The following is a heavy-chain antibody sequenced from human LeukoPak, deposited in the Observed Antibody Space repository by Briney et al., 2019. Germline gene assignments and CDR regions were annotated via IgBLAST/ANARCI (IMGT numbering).Heavy chain of an antibody. Sequence: GGSLRLSCAASGFTFSSYWMSWVRQAPGKGLEWVANIKQDGSEKYYVDSVKGRFTISRDNAKNSLYLQMNSLRAEDTAVYYCARDLRITIFGVVIIYDYWGQGTLATVSS. CDR3: ARDLRITIFGVVIIYDY. V-gene: IGHV3-7*01. D-gene: IGHD3-3*01. CDR1: GFTFSSYW. J-gene: IGHJ4*02. CDR2: IKQDGSEK.